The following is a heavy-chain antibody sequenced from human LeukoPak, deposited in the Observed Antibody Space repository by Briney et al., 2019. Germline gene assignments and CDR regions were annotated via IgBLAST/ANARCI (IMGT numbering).Heavy chain of an antibody. CDR3: ATSSSSELFDY. V-gene: IGHV4-4*07. J-gene: IGHJ4*02. D-gene: IGHD6-13*01. Sequence: SETLSLTCTVSGGSISSYYRSWIRQPAGKGLEGSGRIYTSGSTNYNPSLKSRVTMPVDTSKNQFSLKLSSVTAADTAVYYCATSSSSELFDYWGQGTLVTVSS. CDR1: GGSISSYY. CDR2: IYTSGST.